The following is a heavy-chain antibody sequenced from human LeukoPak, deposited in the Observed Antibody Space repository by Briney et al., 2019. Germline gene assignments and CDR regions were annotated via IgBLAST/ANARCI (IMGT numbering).Heavy chain of an antibody. V-gene: IGHV1-2*06. CDR1: GYTFTGYY. CDR2: INPNSGGT. Sequence: ASVKVSCKASGYTFTGYYMHWVRQAPGQGLEWMGRINPNSGGTNYARKFQGRVTMTRDTSISTAYMELSRLRSDDTAVYYCARAGAGGPYYYYGMDVWGQGTTVTVSS. D-gene: IGHD1-26*01. CDR3: ARAGAGGPYYYYGMDV. J-gene: IGHJ6*02.